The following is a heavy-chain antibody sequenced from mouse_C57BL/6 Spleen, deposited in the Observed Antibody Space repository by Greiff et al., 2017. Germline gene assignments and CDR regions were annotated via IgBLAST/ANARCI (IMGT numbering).Heavy chain of an antibody. CDR3: ARRGRGDGYYYWYFDV. V-gene: IGHV1-69*01. D-gene: IGHD2-3*01. CDR1: GYTFTSYW. CDR2: IDPSDSYT. J-gene: IGHJ1*03. Sequence: VQLQQPGAELVMPGASVKLSCKASGYTFTSYWMHWVKQRPGQGLEWIGEIDPSDSYTNYNQKFKGKSTLTVDKSSSTAYMQLSSLTSEDSAVYYCARRGRGDGYYYWYFDVWGTGTTVTVSS.